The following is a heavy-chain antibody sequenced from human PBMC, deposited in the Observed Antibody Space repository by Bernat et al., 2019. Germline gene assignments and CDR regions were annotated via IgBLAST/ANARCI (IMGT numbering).Heavy chain of an antibody. CDR1: GFIFSTYA. CDR2: ISGSGGST. V-gene: IGHV3-23*01. J-gene: IGHJ4*02. CDR3: ARRNYFDY. Sequence: EVQLLESGGGLAPPGGSLRLSCAASGFIFSTYAINWVRQAPGKGLEWVSGISGSGGSTYYADSVKGRFTISRDNSKNTLYLQMNSLRAEDMAVYYCARRNYFDYWGQGTLVTVSS.